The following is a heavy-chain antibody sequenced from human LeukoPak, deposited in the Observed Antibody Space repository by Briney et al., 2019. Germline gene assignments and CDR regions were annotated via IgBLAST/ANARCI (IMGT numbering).Heavy chain of an antibody. CDR1: RFTFNDYG. Sequence: GGSLRLSCAASRFTFNDYGMSWVRQAPGKGLEWVSGINWNGGSTAYADSVRGRFTISRDNAKNSLYLQMNSLRAEDTAVYYCARDLGGYSYGSHFDYWGQGTLVTVSS. CDR2: INWNGGST. J-gene: IGHJ4*02. CDR3: ARDLGGYSYGSHFDY. V-gene: IGHV3-20*04. D-gene: IGHD5-18*01.